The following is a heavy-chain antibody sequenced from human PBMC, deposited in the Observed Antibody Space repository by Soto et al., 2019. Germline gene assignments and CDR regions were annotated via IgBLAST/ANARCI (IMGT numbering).Heavy chain of an antibody. D-gene: IGHD3-3*01. CDR3: AKLTVYDFWSGYRRKYYFDY. J-gene: IGHJ4*02. Sequence: GGSLRLSCAASGFTFSSYAMSWVRQAPGKGLEWVSAISGSGGSTYYADSVKGRFTISRDNSKNTLYLQMNSLGAEDTAVYYCAKLTVYDFWSGYRRKYYFDYWGQGTLVTVSS. V-gene: IGHV3-23*01. CDR1: GFTFSSYA. CDR2: ISGSGGST.